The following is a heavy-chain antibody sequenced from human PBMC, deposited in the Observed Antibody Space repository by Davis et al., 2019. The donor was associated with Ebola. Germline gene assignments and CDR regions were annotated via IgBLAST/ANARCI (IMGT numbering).Heavy chain of an antibody. CDR1: AGSINNISYY. V-gene: IGHV4-39*07. CDR3: ARGWVYDFWSGHMDV. J-gene: IGHJ6*03. Sequence: PSETLSLTCTSAGSINNISYYWGWIRQPPGKGLEWIGSIYYDGTTYYNPSLKSRVTMSIDTSKNQFSLKLKSMTAADTAIYYCARGWVYDFWSGHMDVWSKGTTVTVSS. D-gene: IGHD3-3*01. CDR2: IYYDGTT.